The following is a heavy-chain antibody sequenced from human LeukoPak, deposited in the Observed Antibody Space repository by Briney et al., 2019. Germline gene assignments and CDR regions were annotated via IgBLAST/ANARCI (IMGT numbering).Heavy chain of an antibody. V-gene: IGHV6-1*01. J-gene: IGHJ4*02. CDR2: TYYSSNWYN. Sequence: SQTLSLTCGISGDSVSSNSAAWNWIRQSPSRGLEWLGRTYYSSNWYNDYAVSVKSRIVINPDTSKNQFSLQLNSVTPEDTAVYYCAREALVRPYSGDWNWHLISWGQGTLVTLSS. CDR1: GDSVSSNSAA. CDR3: AREALVRPYSGDWNWHLIS. D-gene: IGHD1-7*01.